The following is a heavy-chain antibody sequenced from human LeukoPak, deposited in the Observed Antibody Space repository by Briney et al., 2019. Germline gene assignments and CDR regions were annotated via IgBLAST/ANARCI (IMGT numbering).Heavy chain of an antibody. V-gene: IGHV3-7*01. CDR3: ARLGAGLNFYYDL. CDR1: GFTPIHYW. CDR2: INQDGSET. J-gene: IGHJ4*02. D-gene: IGHD3-10*01. Sequence: PGGPLRLSCSLSGFTPIHYWMAWVRQAPGKGLGWVANINQDGSETFYVDSVKGRFTISRDNGKKSLFLQMHSLRADDTALYFCARLGAGLNFYYDLWGQGSLVTVSS.